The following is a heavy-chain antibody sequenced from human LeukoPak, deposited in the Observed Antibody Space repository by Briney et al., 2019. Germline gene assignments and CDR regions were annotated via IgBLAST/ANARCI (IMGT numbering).Heavy chain of an antibody. Sequence: SETLSLTCTVSGGSISSSSYYWGWIRQPRGRGVEGIGRIYYSGSTYYNPSLKSRVTISVDPSNNQFSLKLSSVTAADTAVYYCARGGVTMVRGEDYFDYWGQGTLVTVSS. CDR2: IYYSGST. CDR3: ARGGVTMVRGEDYFDY. D-gene: IGHD3-10*01. CDR1: GGSISSSSYY. V-gene: IGHV4-39*07. J-gene: IGHJ4*02.